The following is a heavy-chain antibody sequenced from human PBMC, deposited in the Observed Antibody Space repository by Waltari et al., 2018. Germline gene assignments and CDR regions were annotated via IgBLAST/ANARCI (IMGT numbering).Heavy chain of an antibody. V-gene: IGHV3-64D*08. CDR2: ISSNGGST. J-gene: IGHJ4*02. CDR1: GFTFSSYA. CDR3: ALSVPSSGWYYFDY. Sequence: EVQLVESGGGLVQPGGSLRLSCSASGFTFSSYAMHWVRQAPGKGLEYVSAISSNGGSTYYADSVKGRFTISRDNSKNTLYLQMSSLRAEDTAVYYCALSVPSSGWYYFDYWGQGTLVTVSS. D-gene: IGHD6-19*01.